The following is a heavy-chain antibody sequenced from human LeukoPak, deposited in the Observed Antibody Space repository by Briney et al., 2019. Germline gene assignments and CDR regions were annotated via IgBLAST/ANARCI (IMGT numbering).Heavy chain of an antibody. Sequence: PSETLSLTCAVSGGSFSGYYWSWIRQPPGKGLEWIGEINHSGSTNYNPSLKSRVTISLDTPKNQFYLKLSSVTAADTAVYYCERLTKGRYGGNQYYLDYWGQGTLVTVSS. J-gene: IGHJ4*02. CDR1: GGSFSGYY. V-gene: IGHV4-34*01. CDR3: ERLTKGRYGGNQYYLDY. D-gene: IGHD4-23*01. CDR2: INHSGST.